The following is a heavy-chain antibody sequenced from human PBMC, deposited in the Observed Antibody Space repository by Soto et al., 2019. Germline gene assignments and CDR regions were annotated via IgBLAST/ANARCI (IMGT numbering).Heavy chain of an antibody. J-gene: IGHJ4*02. CDR2: IYRDGST. D-gene: IGHD3-22*01. V-gene: IGHV3-53*01. CDR1: GVIVSSNY. CDR3: ARNYFDSGGRFDY. Sequence: GGALRLCCAASGVIVSSNYMSWARQAPGKGLEWVSVIYRDGSTYYADSVKGRFTISRDNSKNTLYLQMNSLRAEDTAVYYCARNYFDSGGRFDYWAQRTPVPVSS.